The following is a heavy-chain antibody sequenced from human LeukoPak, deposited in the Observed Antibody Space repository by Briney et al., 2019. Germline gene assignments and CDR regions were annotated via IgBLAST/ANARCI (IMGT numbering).Heavy chain of an antibody. CDR2: IYYSGST. CDR3: ARSQYYYGSGSLNYFDY. Sequence: PSETLSLTCTVSGGSISSSSYYWGWIRQPPGKGLEWIGSIYYSGSTYYNPSLKSRVTISVDTSKNQFSLKLSSVTAADTAVYYCARSQYYYGSGSLNYFDYWGQGTLVTVSS. D-gene: IGHD3-10*01. CDR1: GGSISSSSYY. J-gene: IGHJ4*02. V-gene: IGHV4-39*07.